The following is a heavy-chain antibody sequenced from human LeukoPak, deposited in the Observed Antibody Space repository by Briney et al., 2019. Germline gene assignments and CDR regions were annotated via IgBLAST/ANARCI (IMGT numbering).Heavy chain of an antibody. Sequence: GGSLRLSCAASGFTFSSHWMHWVRQTPGKGLVWVSRIKSDGSSVDYADSVKGRFTISRDNAKNSLYLQMNSLRAEDTAVYYCARDGSITYYYDSSGYPTAPFDYWGQGTLVTVSS. D-gene: IGHD3-22*01. CDR1: GFTFSSHW. V-gene: IGHV3-74*01. CDR2: IKSDGSSV. J-gene: IGHJ4*02. CDR3: ARDGSITYYYDSSGYPTAPFDY.